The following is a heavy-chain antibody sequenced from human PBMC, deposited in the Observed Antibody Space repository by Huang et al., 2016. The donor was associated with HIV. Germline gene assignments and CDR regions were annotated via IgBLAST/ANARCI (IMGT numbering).Heavy chain of an antibody. V-gene: IGHV3-30*03. D-gene: IGHD3-3*01. CDR1: GFTFSSYG. Sequence: QILLIESGGGVVQPGRSLRLSCAASGFTFSSYGMHWVRQAPGKGLGWGAVISYDENNKYYAASGRGRFTISRDNSKNTLYLQMNSLRVEDTAVYYCARGPIRFLAWLLNFDYWGQGALVTVSS. CDR3: ARGPIRFLAWLLNFDY. CDR2: ISYDENNK. J-gene: IGHJ4*02.